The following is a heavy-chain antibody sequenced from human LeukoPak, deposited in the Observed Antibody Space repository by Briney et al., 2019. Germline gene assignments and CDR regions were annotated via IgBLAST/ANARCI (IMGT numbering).Heavy chain of an antibody. CDR3: ARIVYGSGTYYFDY. J-gene: IGHJ4*02. CDR1: GGSVRGGSYY. D-gene: IGHD3-10*01. CDR2: IYYSGST. Sequence: SETLSLTCTVSGGSVRGGSYYGTWIRQPPGKGLEWIGYIYYSGSTNYNPSLKSRVTISVDTSKNQFSLKLSSVTAADTAVYCCARIVYGSGTYYFDYWGQGTLVTVSS. V-gene: IGHV4-61*01.